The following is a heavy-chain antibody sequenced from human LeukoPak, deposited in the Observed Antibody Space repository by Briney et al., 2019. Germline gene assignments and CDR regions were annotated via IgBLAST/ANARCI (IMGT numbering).Heavy chain of an antibody. CDR3: AKDLTIFGVVINGDFDY. V-gene: IGHV3-23*01. CDR1: GFTFSSYA. CDR2: TSGSGGST. Sequence: GGSLRLSCAASGFTFSSYAMSWVRQAPGKGLEWVSATSGSGGSTYYADSVKGRFTISRDNSKNTLYLQMNSLRAEDTAVYYCAKDLTIFGVVINGDFDYWGQGTLVTVSS. D-gene: IGHD3-3*01. J-gene: IGHJ4*02.